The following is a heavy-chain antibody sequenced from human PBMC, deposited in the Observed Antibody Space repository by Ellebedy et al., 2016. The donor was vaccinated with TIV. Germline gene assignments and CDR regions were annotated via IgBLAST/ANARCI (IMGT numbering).Heavy chain of an antibody. CDR1: GASMRSDY. J-gene: IGHJ5*02. D-gene: IGHD6-25*01. CDR2: IFYSGRT. CDR3: VRQVAFKAATLRHNYFGP. Sequence: MPSETLSLTCSVSGASMRSDYWSWVRQPPGKGREWSGYIFYSGRTNYNPSLKSRVAISLDTSNTHFSLKLTSVTAADPAVYFCVRQVAFKAATLRHNYFGPWGPGILVTVSS. V-gene: IGHV4-59*08.